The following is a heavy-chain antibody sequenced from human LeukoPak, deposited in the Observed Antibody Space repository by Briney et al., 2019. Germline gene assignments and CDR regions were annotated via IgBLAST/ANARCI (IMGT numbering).Heavy chain of an antibody. Sequence: ASEKVSCKVSGYTLTELSMHWVRQAPGKGLEWMGGFDPEDGETIYAQKFQGRVTMTEDTSTDTAYMELSSLRSEDTAVYYCATKSIAANDAFDIWGQGTMVTVSS. J-gene: IGHJ3*02. D-gene: IGHD6-13*01. CDR1: GYTLTELS. CDR3: ATKSIAANDAFDI. CDR2: FDPEDGET. V-gene: IGHV1-24*01.